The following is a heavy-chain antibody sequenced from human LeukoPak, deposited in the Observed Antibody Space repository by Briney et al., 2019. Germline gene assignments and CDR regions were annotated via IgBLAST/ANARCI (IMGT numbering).Heavy chain of an antibody. CDR2: ITSDYTT. D-gene: IGHD4-11*01. CDR1: GFTFSSYS. J-gene: IGHJ4*02. CDR3: AKDRGWATVTTYDY. Sequence: GGSLRLSCAASGFTFSSYSMNWVRQAPGKGLECVSAITSDYTTYYADSVKGRFTISRDNSKNTLYLQMNSLRADDTAVYYCAKDRGWATVTTYDYWGQGTLVTVSS. V-gene: IGHV3-23*01.